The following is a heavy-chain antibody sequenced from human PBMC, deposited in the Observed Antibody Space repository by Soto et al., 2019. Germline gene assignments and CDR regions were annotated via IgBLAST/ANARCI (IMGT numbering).Heavy chain of an antibody. V-gene: IGHV1-69*13. Sequence: SVKVSCKASGGTFSSYAISWVRQAPGQGLEWMGGIIPIFGTANYAQKFQGRVTITADESTSTAYMELSSLRSEDTAVYYCASGAYYYDSSGYYPQSYYGMDVWGQGTTVTVS. CDR1: GGTFSSYA. CDR2: IIPIFGTA. CDR3: ASGAYYYDSSGYYPQSYYGMDV. D-gene: IGHD3-22*01. J-gene: IGHJ6*02.